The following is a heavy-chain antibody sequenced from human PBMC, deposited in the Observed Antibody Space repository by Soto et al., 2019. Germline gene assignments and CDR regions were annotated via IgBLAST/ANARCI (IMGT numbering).Heavy chain of an antibody. Sequence: SETLSLTCTVSGGSISSGGYYWSWIRQHPGKGLEWIGYIYYSGSTYYNPSLKSRVTISVDTSKNQFSLKLSSVTAADTAVYYCARRTGAALDYWGQGTLVTVSS. CDR3: ARRTGAALDY. CDR1: GGSISSGGYY. CDR2: IYYSGST. D-gene: IGHD1-26*01. J-gene: IGHJ4*02. V-gene: IGHV4-31*03.